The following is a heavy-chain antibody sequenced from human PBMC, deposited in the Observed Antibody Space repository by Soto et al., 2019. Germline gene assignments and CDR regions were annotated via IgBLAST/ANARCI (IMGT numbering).Heavy chain of an antibody. J-gene: IGHJ5*02. CDR2: IYYSGST. Sequence: SETLSLTCTVSGGSISSYYWSWIRQPPGKGLEWIGYIYYSGSTNYNPSLKSRVTISVDTSKNQFSLKLSSVTAADTAVYYCARAVKVQWLVQMWFDPWGQGTLVTVSS. CDR1: GGSISSYY. V-gene: IGHV4-59*01. CDR3: ARAVKVQWLVQMWFDP. D-gene: IGHD6-19*01.